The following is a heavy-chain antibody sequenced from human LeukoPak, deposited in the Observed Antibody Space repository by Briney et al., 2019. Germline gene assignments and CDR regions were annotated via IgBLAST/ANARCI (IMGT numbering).Heavy chain of an antibody. D-gene: IGHD6-13*01. CDR3: ARVAGWHSSSSEYWYFDL. J-gene: IGHJ2*01. CDR2: INPNSGGT. Sequence: GASVKVSCKASGYTFTGYYMHWVRQAPGQGLEWMGWINPNSGGTNYAQKFQGRVTMARDTSISTAYMELSRLRSDDTAVYYCARVAGWHSSSSEYWYFDLWGRGTLVTVSS. CDR1: GYTFTGYY. V-gene: IGHV1-2*02.